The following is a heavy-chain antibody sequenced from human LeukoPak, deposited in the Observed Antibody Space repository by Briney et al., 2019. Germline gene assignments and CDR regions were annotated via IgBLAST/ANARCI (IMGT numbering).Heavy chain of an antibody. CDR2: INSGGST. Sequence: GGSLRLSCAASGFTVSANYMSWVRQPPGKGLEWVSVINSGGSTNYADSVKGRFTISRDNSKNTLYLQINSLRAEDTAVYYCARFMVVNFENAFDIWGQGTMVTVSS. CDR3: ARFMVVNFENAFDI. J-gene: IGHJ3*02. D-gene: IGHD2-15*01. CDR1: GFTVSANY. V-gene: IGHV3-53*01.